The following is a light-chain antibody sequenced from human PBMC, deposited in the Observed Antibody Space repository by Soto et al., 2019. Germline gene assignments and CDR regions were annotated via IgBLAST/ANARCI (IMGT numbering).Light chain of an antibody. CDR3: AAWDDSLNGEI. V-gene: IGLV1-44*01. Sequence: QSALAQSPSASGTPGQRVFISGSGSSSNIGRNMVNWYQQLPGTAPKLLMYYDNQRPSGVPDRFSGSRSGTSASLAISGLQSEDEADYYCAAWDDSLNGEIFGTGTKVTVL. CDR1: SSNIGRNM. CDR2: YDN. J-gene: IGLJ1*01.